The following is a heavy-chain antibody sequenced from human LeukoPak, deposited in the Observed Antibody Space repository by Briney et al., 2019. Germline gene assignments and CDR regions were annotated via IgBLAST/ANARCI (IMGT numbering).Heavy chain of an antibody. CDR3: AREGDHCSSTSCYPSLEP. J-gene: IGHJ5*02. Sequence: GGSLRLSCAASGFTFSSYGMHWVRQAPGKGLEWVAVIWYDGSNKYYADSVKGRFTISRDNSKNTLYLQMNSLRAEDTAVYYCAREGDHCSSTSCYPSLEPWGQGALVTVSS. D-gene: IGHD2-2*01. CDR1: GFTFSSYG. V-gene: IGHV3-33*01. CDR2: IWYDGSNK.